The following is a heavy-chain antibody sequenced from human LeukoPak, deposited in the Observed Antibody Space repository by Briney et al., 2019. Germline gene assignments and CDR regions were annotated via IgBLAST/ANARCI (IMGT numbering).Heavy chain of an antibody. J-gene: IGHJ4*02. V-gene: IGHV3-33*01. CDR2: IWYDGSNK. CDR1: GFTFSSYG. D-gene: IGHD2-2*01. Sequence: QPGRSLRLSCAASGFTFSSYGMHWVRQAPGKGMECVAVIWYDGSNKYYADSVKGRFTISRDNSKNTLYLQMNSLRAEDTAVYYCARESTAQPFDYWGQGTLVTVSS. CDR3: ARESTAQPFDY.